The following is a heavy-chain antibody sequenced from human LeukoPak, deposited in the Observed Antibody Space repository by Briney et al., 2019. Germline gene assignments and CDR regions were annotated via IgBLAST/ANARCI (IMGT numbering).Heavy chain of an antibody. CDR3: AKHCSSTSCIDY. CDR2: INSDGSST. V-gene: IGHV3-74*01. J-gene: IGHJ4*02. CDR1: GFTFSSHW. Sequence: GGSLRLSCAASGFTFSSHWMHWVRQAPGKGLVWVSRINSDGSSTSYADSVKGRFTISRDNAKNTLYLQMNSLRAEDTAVYYCAKHCSSTSCIDYWGQGTLVTVSS. D-gene: IGHD2-2*01.